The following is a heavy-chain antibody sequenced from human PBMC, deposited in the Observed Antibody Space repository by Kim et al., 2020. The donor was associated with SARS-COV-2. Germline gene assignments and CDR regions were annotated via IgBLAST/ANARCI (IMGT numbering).Heavy chain of an antibody. Sequence: NTNYAQKFQERVTITRDMSTSTAYMELSSLRSEDTAVYYCAADPSSSEGYWGQGTLVTVSS. CDR2: NT. J-gene: IGHJ4*02. D-gene: IGHD6-13*01. V-gene: IGHV1-58*01. CDR3: AADPSSSEGY.